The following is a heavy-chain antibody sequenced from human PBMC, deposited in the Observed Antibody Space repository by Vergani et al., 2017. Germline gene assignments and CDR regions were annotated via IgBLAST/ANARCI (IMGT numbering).Heavy chain of an antibody. CDR2: INPNSGGT. V-gene: IGHV1-2*02. D-gene: IGHD6-13*01. CDR3: ARDPGYSSKPPSADY. J-gene: IGHJ4*02. Sequence: QVQLVQSGAEVKKPGASVKVSCKASGYTFTGYYMHWVRQAPGQGLEWMGWINPNSGGTNYAQKFQGRVTMTRDTSISTAYMELRRLRSDDTAVYYCARDPGYSSKPPSADYWGQGTLVTVSS. CDR1: GYTFTGYY.